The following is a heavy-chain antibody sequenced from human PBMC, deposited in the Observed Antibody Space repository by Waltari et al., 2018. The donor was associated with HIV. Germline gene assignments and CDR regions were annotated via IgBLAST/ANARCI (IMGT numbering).Heavy chain of an antibody. CDR3: ARGGIAAAGWGDFDY. CDR2: IHSAWSRT. V-gene: IGHV3-74*01. Sequence: EVQLVESGGGLVQPGGSLRLSCAASGFTFSSYWMPWVRQTTGKGLVWVSRIHSAWSRTRYADSVKVRFTISIDNAKNTLYLQMNSLRAEDTALYYCARGGIAAAGWGDFDYWGQGTLVTVSS. J-gene: IGHJ4*02. D-gene: IGHD6-13*01. CDR1: GFTFSSYW.